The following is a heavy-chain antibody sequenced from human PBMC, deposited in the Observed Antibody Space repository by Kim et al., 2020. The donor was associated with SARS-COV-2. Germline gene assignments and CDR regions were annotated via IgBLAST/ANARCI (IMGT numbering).Heavy chain of an antibody. CDR3: ARAPLIVGATTVDY. CDR2: INHSGST. V-gene: IGHV4-34*01. D-gene: IGHD1-26*01. Sequence: SETLSLTCAVYGGSFSGYYWSWIRQPPGKGLEWIGEINHSGSTNYNPSLKSRVTISVDTSKNQFSLKLSSVTAADTAVYYCARAPLIVGATTVDYWGQGTLVTVSS. J-gene: IGHJ4*02. CDR1: GGSFSGYY.